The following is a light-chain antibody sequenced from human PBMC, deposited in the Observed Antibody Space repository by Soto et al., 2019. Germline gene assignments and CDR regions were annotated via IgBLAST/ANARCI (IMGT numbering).Light chain of an antibody. J-gene: IGKJ5*01. V-gene: IGKV3D-20*02. Sequence: EIVLTQSPGTLSLSPGERATLSCRASQSVSSSYLAWYQQKPGQAPRLLIYDASRRATGIPVRFSGSGSGTDFTLTISSLEPEDFAVYFCQQRSGSPSITFGQGTRLEIK. CDR3: QQRSGSPSIT. CDR1: QSVSSSY. CDR2: DAS.